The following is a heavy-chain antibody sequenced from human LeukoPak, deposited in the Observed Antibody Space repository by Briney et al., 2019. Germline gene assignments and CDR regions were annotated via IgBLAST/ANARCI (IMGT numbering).Heavy chain of an antibody. Sequence: PGGSLRLSCAASGFTVSSNYMSWVRQPPGKGLEWIGSIYYSGSTYYNPSLKSRVTISVDTSKNQFSLKLSSVTAADTAVYYCARYGTTVTTYYYGMDVWGQGTTVTVSS. J-gene: IGHJ6*02. CDR2: IYYSGST. CDR1: GFTVSSNY. CDR3: ARYGTTVTTYYYGMDV. D-gene: IGHD4-17*01. V-gene: IGHV4-39*01.